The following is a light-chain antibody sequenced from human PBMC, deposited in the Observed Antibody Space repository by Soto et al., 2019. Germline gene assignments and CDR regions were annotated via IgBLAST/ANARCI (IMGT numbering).Light chain of an antibody. J-gene: IGKJ1*01. CDR1: QTISSW. Sequence: DIQMTESPSTLSASVGDRVTITCRASQTISSWLAWYQQKPGKAPKLLIHDVSSLESGVPSRFSGSGSGTEFTLTITSLQPDDSATYYCQQYNTFWTFGQGTTVDIK. V-gene: IGKV1-5*01. CDR3: QQYNTFWT. CDR2: DVS.